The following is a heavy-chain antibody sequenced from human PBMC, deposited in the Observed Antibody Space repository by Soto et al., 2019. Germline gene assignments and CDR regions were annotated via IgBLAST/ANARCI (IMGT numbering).Heavy chain of an antibody. CDR3: AKDRSGGMYYLFDY. D-gene: IGHD2-8*01. V-gene: IGHV3-30*18. CDR2: ISYDGSNE. Sequence: QVQLVESGGGVVQPGRSLRLSCAASGFTFSSCGMHWVRQAPGKGLEWGAVISYDGSNEYYADSVKGRFTISRDNSKNTLYLQMNSLRAEDTAVYYCAKDRSGGMYYLFDYWGQGTLVTVSS. CDR1: GFTFSSCG. J-gene: IGHJ4*02.